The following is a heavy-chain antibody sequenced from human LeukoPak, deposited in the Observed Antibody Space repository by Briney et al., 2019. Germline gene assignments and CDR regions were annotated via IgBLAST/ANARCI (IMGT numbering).Heavy chain of an antibody. CDR1: GFTFTSYA. Sequence: GGSLRLSCAAAGFTFTSYAMKWVRQAPGQGLEWVSTVSGIGETRDYSDSVKARFTISTHSSKSTLYLQINSLTSEHPAVYYCAKDSGNSVYYYGRQFFDSWGQGTLVIVSS. CDR2: VSGIGETR. J-gene: IGHJ4*02. V-gene: IGHV3-23*01. CDR3: AKDSGNSVYYYGRQFFDS. D-gene: IGHD3-22*01.